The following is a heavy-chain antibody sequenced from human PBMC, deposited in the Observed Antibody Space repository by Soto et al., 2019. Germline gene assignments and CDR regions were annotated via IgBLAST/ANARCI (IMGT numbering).Heavy chain of an antibody. V-gene: IGHV4-30-2*01. Sequence: PSETLSPTCAVSGGSISSGGYSWSWIRQPPGKGLEWIGYIYHSGSTYYNPSLKSRVTISVDRSKNQFSLKLSSVTAADTALYYCARTPDHWGQGTLVTVSS. CDR1: GGSISSGGYS. CDR3: ARTPDH. D-gene: IGHD2-15*01. CDR2: IYHSGST. J-gene: IGHJ4*02.